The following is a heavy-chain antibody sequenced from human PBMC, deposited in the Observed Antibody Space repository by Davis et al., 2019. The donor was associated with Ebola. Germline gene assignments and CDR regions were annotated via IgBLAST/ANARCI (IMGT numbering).Heavy chain of an antibody. J-gene: IGHJ6*02. D-gene: IGHD2-8*01. CDR1: GYSFTSYW. CDR3: ARHYPHYQYEDYYYYGMDV. V-gene: IGHV5-10-1*01. CDR2: IDPSDSYT. Sequence: GESLKISCKGSGYSFTSYWISWVRQMPGKGLEWMGRIDPSDSYTNYSPSFQGHVTISADKSISTAYLQWSSLKASDTAMYYCARHYPHYQYEDYYYYGMDVWGQGTTVTVSS.